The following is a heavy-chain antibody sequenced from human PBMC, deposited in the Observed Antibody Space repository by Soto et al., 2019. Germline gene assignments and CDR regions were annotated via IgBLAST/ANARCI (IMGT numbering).Heavy chain of an antibody. V-gene: IGHV3-23*01. CDR2: ITSVGTT. CDR3: VCRSGTSPDY. D-gene: IGHD1-1*01. Sequence: EVQLLESGGGLIQPGGSLRLSCAASGFAFSNYDMGWVRQAPGKGLEWVSTITSVGTTYSADSVRGRLTLSRDNSRNTLYLQMNSLRADDTALYYCVCRSGTSPDYWGQGTLVTVSS. CDR1: GFAFSNYD. J-gene: IGHJ4*02.